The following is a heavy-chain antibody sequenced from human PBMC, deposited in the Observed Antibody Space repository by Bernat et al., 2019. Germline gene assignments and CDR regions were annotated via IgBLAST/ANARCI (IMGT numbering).Heavy chain of an antibody. D-gene: IGHD2-2*01. CDR2: VDPEDGET. V-gene: IGHV1-69-2*01. CDR3: ATLGYCSSTSCYESFDY. J-gene: IGHJ4*02. CDR1: GYTFTDYY. Sequence: EVQLVQSGAEVKKPGATVKISCKVSGYTFTDYYMHWVQQAPGKGLEGMGLVDPEDGETIYTEKFQGSVTITADTSTDTAYMELSSLRSEDTAVYYCATLGYCSSTSCYESFDYWGQGTLVTVSS.